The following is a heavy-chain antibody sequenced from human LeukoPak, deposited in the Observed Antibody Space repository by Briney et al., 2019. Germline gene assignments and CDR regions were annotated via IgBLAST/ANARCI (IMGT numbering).Heavy chain of an antibody. Sequence: PSETLSLTCTVSGYSISSGYYWGWIRQPPGKGLEWIGSIYHSGSTYYNPSLKSRVTISVDTSKNQFSLKLSSVTAADTAVYYCAGGGPQVGRVAGARRDGYNYGVDYWGQGTLVTVSS. D-gene: IGHD5-24*01. CDR2: IYHSGST. V-gene: IGHV4-38-2*02. CDR3: AGGGPQVGRVAGARRDGYNYGVDY. CDR1: GYSISSGYY. J-gene: IGHJ4*02.